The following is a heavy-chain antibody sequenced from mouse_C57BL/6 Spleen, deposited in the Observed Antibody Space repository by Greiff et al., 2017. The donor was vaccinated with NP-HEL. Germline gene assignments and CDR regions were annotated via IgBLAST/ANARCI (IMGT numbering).Heavy chain of an antibody. CDR1: GYTFTDYE. V-gene: IGHV1-15*01. CDR2: IDPETGGT. Sequence: VQLQQSGAELVRPGASVTLSCKASGYTFTDYEMHWVKQTPVHGLEWIGAIDPETGGTAYNQKFKGKAILTADKSSSTAYMELRSLTSEDSAVYYCFYYYGSSYDCDYWGQGTTLTVSS. CDR3: FYYYGSSYDCDY. D-gene: IGHD1-1*01. J-gene: IGHJ2*01.